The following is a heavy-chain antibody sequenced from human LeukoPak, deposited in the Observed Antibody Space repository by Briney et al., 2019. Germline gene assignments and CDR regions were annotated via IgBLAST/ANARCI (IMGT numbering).Heavy chain of an antibody. CDR1: GYTFTSYY. Sequence: ASVKVSCKASGYTFTSYYMHWVRQAPGQGLEWMGIINPSGGSTSYAQRFQGRVTMTRDTSTSTVYMELSSLRSEDTAVYYCATPAGMDLYYFDYWGQGTLVTVSS. CDR2: INPSGGST. J-gene: IGHJ4*02. D-gene: IGHD6-13*01. CDR3: ATPAGMDLYYFDY. V-gene: IGHV1-46*01.